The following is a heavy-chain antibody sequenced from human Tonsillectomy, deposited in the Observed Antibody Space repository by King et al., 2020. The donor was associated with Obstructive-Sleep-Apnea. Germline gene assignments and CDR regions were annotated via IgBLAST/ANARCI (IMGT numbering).Heavy chain of an antibody. D-gene: IGHD3-3*01. J-gene: IGHJ5*02. CDR1: GFTFSSYA. Sequence: VQLVESGGGVVQPGRSLRLSCAASGFTFSSYAMHWVRQAPGKGLEWVAVISYDGSNKYYADSVKGRFTISRDNSKNTLYLQMNSLRAEDTAVYYCASPQGGKYYDCWSAAVPGWFDPWGQGTLVTVSS. CDR2: ISYDGSNK. V-gene: IGHV3-30*04. CDR3: ASPQGGKYYDCWSAAVPGWFDP.